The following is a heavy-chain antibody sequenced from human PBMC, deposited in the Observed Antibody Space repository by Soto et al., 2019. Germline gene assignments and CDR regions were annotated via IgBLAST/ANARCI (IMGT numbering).Heavy chain of an antibody. V-gene: IGHV1-18*01. J-gene: IGHJ5*02. CDR3: ARHPYIAVAGTWYWFDP. CDR1: GYTFTSYG. Sequence: ASVKVSCKASGYTFTSYGISWVRQAPGQGLEWMGWISAYNGNTNYAQKLQGRVTMTTDTSTSTAYMELRSLRSDDTAVYYCARHPYIAVAGTWYWFDPWGQGTLVTVSS. CDR2: ISAYNGNT. D-gene: IGHD6-19*01.